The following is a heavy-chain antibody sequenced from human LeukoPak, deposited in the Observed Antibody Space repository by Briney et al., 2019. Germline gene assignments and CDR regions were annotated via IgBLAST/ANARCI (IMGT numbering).Heavy chain of an antibody. Sequence: PGRSLRLSCAASGFTFSSYGMHWVRQAPGKGLEWVAVIWYDGSNKYYADSVKGRFTISGDNAKNTLYLQMSSLRAEDTAVYYCARSTYSGSSYDCWGQGTLVTVSS. CDR3: ARSTYSGSSYDC. J-gene: IGHJ4*02. CDR1: GFTFSSYG. D-gene: IGHD1-26*01. CDR2: IWYDGSNK. V-gene: IGHV3-33*03.